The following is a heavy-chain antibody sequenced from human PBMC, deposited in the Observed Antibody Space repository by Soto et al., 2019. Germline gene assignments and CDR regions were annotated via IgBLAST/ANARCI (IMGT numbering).Heavy chain of an antibody. CDR1: GFTFNYYG. CDR3: AKSASESSDVLAD. D-gene: IGHD3-9*01. CDR2: ISYDGGTI. J-gene: IGHJ4*02. Sequence: QVQLVESGGGVVQPGKSLRLSCATSGFTFNYYGFHWVRQAPGKGLEWVAVISYDGGTIYYADAVKGRFTISRDDSKDTVFLQMNRLRLEDTGFYYCAKSASESSDVLADWGQGTLVTVSS. V-gene: IGHV3-30*18.